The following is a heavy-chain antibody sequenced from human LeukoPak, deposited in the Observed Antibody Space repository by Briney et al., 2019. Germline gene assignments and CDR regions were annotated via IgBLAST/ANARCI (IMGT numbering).Heavy chain of an antibody. CDR2: IYHSGST. Sequence: SETLSLTCTVSGGSINTYYWSWIRQPPGKGLEWIGYIYHSGSTYYNPSLKSRVTISVDRSKNQFSLKLSSVTAADTAVYYCARSWDSVTYNWFDPWGQGTLVTVSS. CDR3: ARSWDSVTYNWFDP. D-gene: IGHD4-17*01. CDR1: GGSINTYY. V-gene: IGHV4-59*12. J-gene: IGHJ5*02.